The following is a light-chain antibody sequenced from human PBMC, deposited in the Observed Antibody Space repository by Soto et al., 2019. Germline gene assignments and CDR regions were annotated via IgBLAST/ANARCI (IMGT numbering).Light chain of an antibody. CDR1: QPVSDN. CDR3: TQYEHWPIT. CDR2: GAS. Sequence: VMTQSPATLSESLGVGVTLSCWARQPVSDNLAWYQTKPGQPPRLLIYGASARALGIPARFSGSGSWTECTRTITSLEYEDLAVDYGTQYEHWPITFGPGTRLEIK. V-gene: IGKV3D-15*01. J-gene: IGKJ5*01.